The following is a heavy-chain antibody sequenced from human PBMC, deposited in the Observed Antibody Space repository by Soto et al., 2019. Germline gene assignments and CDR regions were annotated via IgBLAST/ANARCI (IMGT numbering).Heavy chain of an antibody. J-gene: IGHJ4*02. CDR2: ISASGRNT. Sequence: EVQLLESGGGLVQPGGSLGLSCAASGFTFSNNAMTWVRQAPGKGLEWVSSISASGRNTYYADSMEGRFTISRDNSKSTLNLQMHSLRAEDTALYYCARGVHYYDSSGYYFDYWGQGTLVTVSS. V-gene: IGHV3-23*01. D-gene: IGHD3-22*01. CDR1: GFTFSNNA. CDR3: ARGVHYYDSSGYYFDY.